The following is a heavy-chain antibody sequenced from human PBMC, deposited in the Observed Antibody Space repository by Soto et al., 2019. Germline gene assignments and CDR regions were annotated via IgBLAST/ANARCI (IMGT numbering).Heavy chain of an antibody. CDR2: IYPDSGGT. CDR3: ARNKLRYCSSSTCHGTLDY. Sequence: ASVKVSCKTSGYTFSGFYIHWVRQAPGQGLESMGWIYPDSGGTDYAQKFQGRVTMTRDTSISTAYMELSSLRAEDTAVYYCARNKLRYCSSSTCHGTLDYWGQGALVTVSS. D-gene: IGHD2-2*01. CDR1: GYTFSGFY. V-gene: IGHV1-2*02. J-gene: IGHJ4*02.